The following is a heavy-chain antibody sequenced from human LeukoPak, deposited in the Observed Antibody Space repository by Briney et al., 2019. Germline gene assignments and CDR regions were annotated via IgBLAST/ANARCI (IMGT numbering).Heavy chain of an antibody. CDR3: ARVPRSYYYYYYMDV. CDR2: IYYSGSS. Sequence: PSETLSLTCNVSGGSISGYHWSWIRQPPGKGLEWLGYIYYSGSSNYNPSLKSRVTMSADTSKNQFSLKLSSVTAADTAVYYCARVPRSYYYYYYMDVWGKGTTVTDSS. CDR1: GGSISGYH. V-gene: IGHV4-59*01. J-gene: IGHJ6*03.